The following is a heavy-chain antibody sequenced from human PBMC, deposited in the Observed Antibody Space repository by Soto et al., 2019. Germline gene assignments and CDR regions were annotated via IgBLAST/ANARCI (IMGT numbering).Heavy chain of an antibody. J-gene: IGHJ4*02. V-gene: IGHV3-23*01. Sequence: PGGTLSLSCAAPGFSFSSYAMSWVRQAPGKGLEWVSGLSGSGGSTYYADSVKGRFTISRDNSMDTLYLQMNSLRAEDTAVYYCAKASIAVAGSGDFDYWGQGTLVTVS. CDR3: AKASIAVAGSGDFDY. CDR1: GFSFSSYA. CDR2: LSGSGGST. D-gene: IGHD6-19*01.